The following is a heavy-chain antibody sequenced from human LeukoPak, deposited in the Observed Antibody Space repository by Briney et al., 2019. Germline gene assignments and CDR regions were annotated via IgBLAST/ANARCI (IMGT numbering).Heavy chain of an antibody. V-gene: IGHV4-59*01. CDR2: IYYTGST. D-gene: IGHD6-19*01. CDR3: AREQWLVPHYFDY. Sequence: SETLSLTCTVSGGSISNYYWSWIRQPPGKGLEWIGYIYYTGSTDYNPSLKSRVTISVDTSKNQFSLKLTSVTAADTAVYYCAREQWLVPHYFDYWGQGTLVTVSS. J-gene: IGHJ4*02. CDR1: GGSISNYY.